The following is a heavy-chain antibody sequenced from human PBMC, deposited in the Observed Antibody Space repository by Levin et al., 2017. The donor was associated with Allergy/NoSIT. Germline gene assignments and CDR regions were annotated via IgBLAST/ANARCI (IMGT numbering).Heavy chain of an antibody. D-gene: IGHD5-18*01. V-gene: IGHV1-46*01. CDR3: ARRGSSYGNYYGMDV. CDR2: INPSGGSA. J-gene: IGHJ6*02. CDR1: GYTFTSYY. Sequence: PGESLKISCKASGYTFTSYYMHWVRQAPGQGLEWMGIINPSGGSATYAQKFQGRVTMTRDTSTSTVYMELSSLRSEDTAVYYCARRGSSYGNYYGMDVWGQGTTVTVSS.